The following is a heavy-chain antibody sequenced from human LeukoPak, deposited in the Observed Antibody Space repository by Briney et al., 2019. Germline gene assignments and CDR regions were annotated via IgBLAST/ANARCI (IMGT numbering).Heavy chain of an antibody. J-gene: IGHJ4*02. CDR2: TRNDGSHK. V-gene: IGHV3-30*02. Sequence: GGSLRLSCAVSGFTFSSYGMHWVRQAPGKGLEWVAVTRNDGSHKYYVGSVKGRFTISRDNSKHTLFLQMNSLRAEDTAVYYCVKEGAYFFGSWGQGTLVTVSS. CDR3: VKEGAYFFGS. CDR1: GFTFSSYG.